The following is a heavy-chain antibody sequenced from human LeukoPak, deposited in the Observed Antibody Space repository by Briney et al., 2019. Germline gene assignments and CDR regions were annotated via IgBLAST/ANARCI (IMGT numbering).Heavy chain of an antibody. V-gene: IGHV1-2*04. J-gene: IGHJ6*02. CDR3: ARDGQYYDSSGYSRAALYYYYYGMDV. CDR2: INPNSGGT. CDR1: GDTFTGYY. Sequence: ASVKVSCKASGDTFTGYYMHWVRQAPGQGLEWMGWINPNSGGTNYAQKFQGWVTMTRDTSISTAYMELSRLRSDDTAVYYCARDGQYYDSSGYSRAALYYYYYGMDVSGQGTTVTVSS. D-gene: IGHD3-22*01.